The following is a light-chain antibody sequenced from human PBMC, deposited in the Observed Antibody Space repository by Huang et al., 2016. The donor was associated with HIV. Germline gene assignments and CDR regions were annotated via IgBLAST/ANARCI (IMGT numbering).Light chain of an antibody. CDR2: GAS. J-gene: IGKJ3*01. CDR3: QQYGSSPPMT. Sequence: RATLSCRASQSVSSSYLAWYQQKPGQAPRLLISGASRRATGIPDRFSGSGSGTDFTLTISRLEPEDFAVYYCQQYGSSPPMTFGPGTKVDIK. CDR1: QSVSSSY. V-gene: IGKV3-20*01.